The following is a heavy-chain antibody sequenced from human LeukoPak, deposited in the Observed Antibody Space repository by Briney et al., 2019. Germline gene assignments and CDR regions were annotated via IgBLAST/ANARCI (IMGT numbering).Heavy chain of an antibody. CDR1: GYSFTSYW. J-gene: IGHJ5*02. CDR3: ARRLSSGWYGGNWFDP. V-gene: IGHV5-51*03. D-gene: IGHD6-19*01. CDR2: IYPGDSDT. Sequence: KPGEPLKISCRGSGYSFTSYWIGWVRQMPGKALEWMGIIYPGDSDTRYSPSFNGQAPISADKSISTAYLQWSSLQASDPAMYYCARRLSSGWYGGNWFDPWGQGTLVTVSS.